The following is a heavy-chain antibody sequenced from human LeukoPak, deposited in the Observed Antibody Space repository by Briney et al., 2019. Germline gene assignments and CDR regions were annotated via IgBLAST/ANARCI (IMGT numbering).Heavy chain of an antibody. CDR3: ATARDGMATTVLDY. CDR1: GGTFSNYA. D-gene: IGHD5-24*01. Sequence: SVTVSYTASGGTFSNYAISWVRQAPGQGGEWMGRIIPILGIANYAQKFQGRVTITAHKSTSTAYMELSSLRSEDTAVYYCATARDGMATTVLDYWGQGTLVTVSS. CDR2: IIPILGIA. J-gene: IGHJ4*02. V-gene: IGHV1-69*04.